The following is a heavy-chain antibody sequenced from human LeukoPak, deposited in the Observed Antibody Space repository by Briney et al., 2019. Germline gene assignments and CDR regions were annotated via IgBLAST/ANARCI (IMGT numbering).Heavy chain of an antibody. Sequence: PGRSLRLSCAASGFTFSSYGMDWVRQAPGKGLEWVSYISSSSSDIYYADSVKGRFTISRDNAKNSLYLQMDSLRDEDTAVYYCARALWAATDWGQGTLVTVSS. D-gene: IGHD2-15*01. CDR2: ISSSSSDI. CDR3: ARALWAATD. CDR1: GFTFSSYG. J-gene: IGHJ4*02. V-gene: IGHV3-48*02.